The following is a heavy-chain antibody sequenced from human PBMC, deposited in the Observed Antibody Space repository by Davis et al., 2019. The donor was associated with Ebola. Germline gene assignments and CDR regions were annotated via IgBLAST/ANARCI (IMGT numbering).Heavy chain of an antibody. CDR3: AKDFRSSSSAGPIDY. Sequence: GESLKISCAASGFTFSSYAMSWVRESPVKVLESVSAISGSGGSTYYADSVKGRFTISRDNSKNTLYLQMNSLRAEDTAVYYCAKDFRSSSSAGPIDYWGQGTLVTVAS. D-gene: IGHD6-6*01. J-gene: IGHJ4*02. V-gene: IGHV3-23*01. CDR2: ISGSGGST. CDR1: GFTFSSYA.